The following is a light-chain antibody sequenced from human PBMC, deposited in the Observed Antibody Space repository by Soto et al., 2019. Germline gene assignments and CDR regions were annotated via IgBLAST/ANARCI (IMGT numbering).Light chain of an antibody. CDR3: QQYGSSAGWT. V-gene: IGKV3-20*01. J-gene: IGKJ1*01. Sequence: EIVLTQSPGTLSLSPGERATLSCRASQSVSSSYLAWYQQKPRQAPRLLIYGASSRATGIPDRFSGSGSGTDFTLTISRQEPEDFAVYYCQQYGSSAGWTFGQGTQVEIQ. CDR1: QSVSSSY. CDR2: GAS.